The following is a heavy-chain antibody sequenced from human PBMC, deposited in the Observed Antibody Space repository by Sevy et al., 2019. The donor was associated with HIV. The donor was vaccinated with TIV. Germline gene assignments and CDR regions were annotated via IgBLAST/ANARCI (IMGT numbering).Heavy chain of an antibody. J-gene: IGHJ3*01. CDR2: ISGISNYI. Sequence: GGSLRLSCAASGFTFSSYSMNWVRQAPGKGLEWVSSISGISNYIYYADSVKGRFTISRDNAKSSLYLQMNSLTADDTAVYYCAKALNPALESMIEVIFRTLKGFDVWGQGTMVTVSS. CDR3: AKALNPALESMIEVIFRTLKGFDV. D-gene: IGHD3-22*01. CDR1: GFTFSSYS. V-gene: IGHV3-21*04.